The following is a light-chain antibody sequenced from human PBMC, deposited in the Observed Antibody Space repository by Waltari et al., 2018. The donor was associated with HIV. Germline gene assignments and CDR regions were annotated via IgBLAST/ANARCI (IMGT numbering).Light chain of an antibody. Sequence: QSALTQPRSVSGSPGQSVTISCTGTRSDVGAYNYFSWYQHHPGKVPKLIIYDVNNRPSGVPDRFSGSKSGNTASLTISGLRAEDEADYYYCSYGGNLAVFGEGTKLTVL. V-gene: IGLV2-11*01. J-gene: IGLJ3*02. CDR1: RSDVGAYNY. CDR2: DVN. CDR3: CSYGGNLAV.